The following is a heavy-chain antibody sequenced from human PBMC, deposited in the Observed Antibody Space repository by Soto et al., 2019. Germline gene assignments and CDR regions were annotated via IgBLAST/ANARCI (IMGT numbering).Heavy chain of an antibody. CDR2: IYYSGST. Sequence: SETLSLTGTVSGGSISSYYWSCIRQPPGMGLEWIGYIYYSGSTNYKPSLKSRVTISVDTSKNQFSLKLNSVTAADTAVYYCARDLWGYCGTDCYPLDVWGQGTTVTVSS. J-gene: IGHJ6*02. D-gene: IGHD2-21*02. CDR1: GGSISSYY. CDR3: ARDLWGYCGTDCYPLDV. V-gene: IGHV4-59*01.